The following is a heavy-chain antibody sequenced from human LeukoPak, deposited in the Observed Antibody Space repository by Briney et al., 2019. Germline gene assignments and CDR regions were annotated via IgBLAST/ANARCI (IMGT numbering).Heavy chain of an antibody. D-gene: IGHD6-19*01. CDR3: AMEEEQWLVTDY. CDR1: GGTFTSYA. Sequence: GASVKVSCKASGGTFTSYAISWVRQATGQGLEWMGRVIPIFGTANYAQKFQGRATITTDESTSTAYMELSSLRSEATAVYSCAMEEEQWLVTDYWGHGTLVTASS. V-gene: IGHV1-69*05. J-gene: IGHJ4*01. CDR2: VIPIFGTA.